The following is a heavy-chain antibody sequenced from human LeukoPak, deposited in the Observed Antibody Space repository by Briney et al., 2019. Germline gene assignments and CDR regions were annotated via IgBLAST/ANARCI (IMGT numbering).Heavy chain of an antibody. J-gene: IGHJ4*02. CDR1: GFTFDDYA. D-gene: IGHD3-3*01. CDR2: INQDGSEK. V-gene: IGHV3-7*01. CDR3: ARDRITDFWSGYYTNYFDY. Sequence: GRSLRLSCAASGFTFDDYAMHWVRQAPGKGLEWVATINQDGSEKYYVDSVKGRFTISRDNAKSSLFLQMNSLRAEDTAVYYCARDRITDFWSGYYTNYFDYWGQGTLVTVSS.